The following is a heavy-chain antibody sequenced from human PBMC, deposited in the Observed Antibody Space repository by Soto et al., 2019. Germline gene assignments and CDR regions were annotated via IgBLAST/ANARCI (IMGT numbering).Heavy chain of an antibody. J-gene: IGHJ4*02. D-gene: IGHD6-13*01. CDR2: IYYSGST. Sequence: QVQLQESGPGLVKPSETLSLTCTVSGGSISNYYWTWIRQPPGKGLEWIGYIYYSGSTNYNPSLKSRVTISVDTSKNQFALKLSSVTAADTAVYYCARLGSSSSFGYWSQGTLVTVSS. CDR1: GGSISNYY. V-gene: IGHV4-59*08. CDR3: ARLGSSSSFGY.